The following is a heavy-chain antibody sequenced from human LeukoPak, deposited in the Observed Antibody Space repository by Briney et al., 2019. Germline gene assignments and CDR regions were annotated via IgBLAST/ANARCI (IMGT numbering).Heavy chain of an antibody. V-gene: IGHV3-15*01. J-gene: IGHJ4*02. CDR1: GFTFSNAW. Sequence: GGSLRLSCAASGFTFSNAWMSWVRQAPGKGLEWVGRIKSKTDGGTTDYTAPVKGRFTFSRDDSKNTLYLQMNSLKTEDTAVYYCTTVRVRSYDFWSGYPDYWGQGTLVTVSS. CDR3: TTVRVRSYDFWSGYPDY. CDR2: IKSKTDGGTT. D-gene: IGHD3-3*01.